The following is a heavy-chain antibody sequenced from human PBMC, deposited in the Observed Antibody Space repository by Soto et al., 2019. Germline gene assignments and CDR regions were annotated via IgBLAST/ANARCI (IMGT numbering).Heavy chain of an antibody. V-gene: IGHV3-23*01. CDR2: ISGSGGST. D-gene: IGHD2-8*01. CDR1: GFTFSSYA. Sequence: GGSLRLSCAASGFTFSSYAMSWVRQAPGKGLEWVSAISGSGGSTYYADSVKGRFTISRDNSKNTLYLQMNSLRAEDTAVYYCAKSYIVLMVYAIRGFDYWGQGTMVTVYS. CDR3: AKSYIVLMVYAIRGFDY. J-gene: IGHJ4*02.